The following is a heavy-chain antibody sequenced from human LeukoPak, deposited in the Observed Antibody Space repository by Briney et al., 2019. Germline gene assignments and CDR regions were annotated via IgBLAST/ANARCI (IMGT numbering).Heavy chain of an antibody. CDR2: IRYDGSNK. D-gene: IGHD6-19*01. CDR1: GFTFSSYG. J-gene: IGHJ5*02. V-gene: IGHV3-30*02. Sequence: HPGGSLRLSCAASGFTFSSYGMHWVRQAPGKGLEWVAFIRYDGSNKYYADSVKGRFTISRDNSKNTLYLQMNSLRAEDTAVYYCAKDSLGRGWSYNWFDPWGQGTLVTVSS. CDR3: AKDSLGRGWSYNWFDP.